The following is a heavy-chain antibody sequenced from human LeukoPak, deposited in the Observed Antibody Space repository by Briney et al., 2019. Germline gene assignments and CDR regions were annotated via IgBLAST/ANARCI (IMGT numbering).Heavy chain of an antibody. D-gene: IGHD3-22*01. CDR3: ARFTYYDSSGYYTYYFDY. CDR1: GFTFSDYY. CDR2: ISSSSSYT. V-gene: IGHV3-11*06. Sequence: GGSLRLSCAASGFTFSDYYMSWIRQAPGKGLEWVSYISSSSSYTNYADSVKGRFTISRDNAKNSLYLQMNSLRAEDTAVYYCARFTYYDSSGYYTYYFDYWGQGTLVSVSS. J-gene: IGHJ4*02.